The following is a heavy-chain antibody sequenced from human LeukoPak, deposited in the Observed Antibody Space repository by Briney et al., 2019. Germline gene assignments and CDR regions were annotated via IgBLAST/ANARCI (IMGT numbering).Heavy chain of an antibody. CDR2: ISGSSGST. CDR3: ARVGWDSSGYYYVGDGHI. Sequence: TGGSLRLSCAASGFTFSSYAMSWVRQAPGKGLEWVSAISGSSGSTYYADSVKGRFTISRDNSKNTLYLQMNSLRAEDTAVYYCARVGWDSSGYYYVGDGHIWGQGTLVTVSS. V-gene: IGHV3-23*01. J-gene: IGHJ4*02. D-gene: IGHD3-22*01. CDR1: GFTFSSYA.